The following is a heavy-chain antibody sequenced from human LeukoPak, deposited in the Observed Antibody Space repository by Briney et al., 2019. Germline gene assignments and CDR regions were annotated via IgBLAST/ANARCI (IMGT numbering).Heavy chain of an antibody. CDR3: TTARIMITFGGVIVYYFDY. J-gene: IGHJ4*02. V-gene: IGHV3-15*01. CDR1: GFTFSNAW. Sequence: GGSLRLSCAASGFTFSNAWMSWVRRAPGKGLERVGRIKSKTDGGTTDYAAPVKGRFTISRDDSKNTLYLQMNSLKTEDTAVYYCTTARIMITFGGVIVYYFDYWGQGTLVTVSS. D-gene: IGHD3-16*02. CDR2: IKSKTDGGTT.